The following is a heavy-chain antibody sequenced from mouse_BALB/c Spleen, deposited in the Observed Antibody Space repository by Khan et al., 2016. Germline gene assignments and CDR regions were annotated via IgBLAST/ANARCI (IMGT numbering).Heavy chain of an antibody. CDR1: GYTFTEYT. J-gene: IGHJ3*01. CDR3: ARHEVTTAPFAY. D-gene: IGHD1-2*01. CDR2: FYPGGGSI. Sequence: QVQLKQSGAELVKPGASVKLSCKASGYTFTEYTIHWIKQRSGQGLEWIGWFYPGGGSIKYNEKFKDKATLTADQSSSTVYMELSRLTSEDSAVFFWARHEVTTAPFAYWGLGTLVTVSA. V-gene: IGHV1-62-2*01.